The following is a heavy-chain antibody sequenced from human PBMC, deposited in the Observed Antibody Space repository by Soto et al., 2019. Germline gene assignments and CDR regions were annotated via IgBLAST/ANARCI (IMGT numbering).Heavy chain of an antibody. CDR2: ISAYNGNT. D-gene: IGHD3-10*01. CDR1: GYTFTSYG. Sequence: ASVKVSCKSSGYTFTSYGISWVRQAPGQGLEWMGWISAYNGNTNYAQKLQGRVTMTTDTSTSTAYMELRSLRSDDTAVYYCARERYADYGSGSTQGFDPWGQGTLVTVSS. V-gene: IGHV1-18*01. J-gene: IGHJ5*02. CDR3: ARERYADYGSGSTQGFDP.